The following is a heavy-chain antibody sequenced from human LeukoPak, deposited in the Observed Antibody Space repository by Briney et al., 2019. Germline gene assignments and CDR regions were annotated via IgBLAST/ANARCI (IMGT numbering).Heavy chain of an antibody. J-gene: IGHJ5*02. CDR2: INPDSGAT. CDR1: GYTFTGYS. Sequence: ASVKVSCKASGYTFTGYSMHWVRQAPGQGLEWMAWINPDSGATKYAQKFQGRVTMTRDTSISTAYTELTRLTSDDTAVYYCARSRYNWNANWFDPWGQGSLVSVSS. V-gene: IGHV1-2*02. CDR3: ARSRYNWNANWFDP. D-gene: IGHD1-1*01.